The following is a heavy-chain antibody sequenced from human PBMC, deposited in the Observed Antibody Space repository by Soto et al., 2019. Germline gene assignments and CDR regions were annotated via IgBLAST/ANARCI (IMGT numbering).Heavy chain of an antibody. CDR1: GGSISSSSYY. CDR3: ARLILEWSPFDD. V-gene: IGHV4-39*01. J-gene: IGHJ4*02. Sequence: PSETLSLTCTVSGGSISSSSYYWGWIRQPPGKGLEWIGSIYYSGSTYYNPSLKSRVTISVDTSKNQFSLKLSSVTAADTAVYYCARLILEWSPFDDWGQGTLVTVSS. CDR2: IYYSGST. D-gene: IGHD3-3*01.